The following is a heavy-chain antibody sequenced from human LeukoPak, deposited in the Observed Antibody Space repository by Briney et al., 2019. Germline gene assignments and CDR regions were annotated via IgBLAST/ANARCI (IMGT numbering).Heavy chain of an antibody. D-gene: IGHD1-1*01. J-gene: IGHJ4*02. Sequence: ASVKVSCKASGYTFTGYYMRWVRQAPGQGLEWMGWINPNSGGTNYAQKFQGRVTMTRDTSISTAYMELSRLRSDDTAVYYCARVGATGTTSPFDYWGQGTLVTVSS. CDR3: ARVGATGTTSPFDY. CDR2: INPNSGGT. V-gene: IGHV1-2*02. CDR1: GYTFTGYY.